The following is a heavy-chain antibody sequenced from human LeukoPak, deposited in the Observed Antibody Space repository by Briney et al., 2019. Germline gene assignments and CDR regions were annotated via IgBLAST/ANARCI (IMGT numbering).Heavy chain of an antibody. Sequence: ASVKVSCKASGYTFTGYYTHWVRQAPGQGPERMGWINPNSGGTNYAQKFQGRVTMTRDTSISTAYMELSRLRFDDTAIYYCARPTATVTTSLKFWGQGNLVTVSS. CDR1: GYTFTGYY. D-gene: IGHD4-17*01. CDR3: ARPTATVTTSLKF. V-gene: IGHV1-2*02. CDR2: INPNSGGT. J-gene: IGHJ4*02.